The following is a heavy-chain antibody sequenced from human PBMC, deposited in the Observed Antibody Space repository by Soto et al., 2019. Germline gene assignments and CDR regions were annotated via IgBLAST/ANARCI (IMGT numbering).Heavy chain of an antibody. CDR1: GSTFSSYS. V-gene: IGHV3-48*02. CDR2: ISSSSSTI. CDR3: ARDGGHYYDSSGYPYYYYGMDV. Sequence: XVSLRLSCAASGSTFSSYSMNWVRQAPGKGLEWVSYISSSSSTIYYADSVKGRFTISRDNAKNSLYLQMNSLRDEDTAVYYCARDGGHYYDSSGYPYYYYGMDVCGQGTTVTVSS. J-gene: IGHJ6*02. D-gene: IGHD3-22*01.